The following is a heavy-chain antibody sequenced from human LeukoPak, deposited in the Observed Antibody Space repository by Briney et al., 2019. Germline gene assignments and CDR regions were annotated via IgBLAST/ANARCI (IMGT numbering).Heavy chain of an antibody. CDR1: GFAFSAYW. D-gene: IGHD3-16*01. CDR3: VRDLILVWTPGDDFDF. V-gene: IGHV3-74*03. CDR2: INEDATTI. Sequence: AGSLRLSCPASGFAFSAYWMHWVRQAPRKGMEWVSRINEDATTITYADSVKGRLIISRDNSKKSLYLQINTLRAEDTAVYYCVRDLILVWTPGDDFDFWGQGTLVIVSS. J-gene: IGHJ4*02.